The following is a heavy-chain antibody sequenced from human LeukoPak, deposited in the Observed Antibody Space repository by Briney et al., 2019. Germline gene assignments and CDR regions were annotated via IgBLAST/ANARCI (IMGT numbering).Heavy chain of an antibody. D-gene: IGHD3-22*01. CDR3: ARGLGPMSPSPDY. J-gene: IGHJ4*02. CDR1: GESFSYNY. CDR2: INHSGRV. Sequence: PSDTLSLTCAVSGESFSYNYWTWVRQPPGKGLEWIGDINHSGRVNYRPSLKGRVTISADTSKSQFSLKLNAVTAADTAVYYCARGLGPMSPSPDYWGQGSLVTVSS. V-gene: IGHV4-34*01.